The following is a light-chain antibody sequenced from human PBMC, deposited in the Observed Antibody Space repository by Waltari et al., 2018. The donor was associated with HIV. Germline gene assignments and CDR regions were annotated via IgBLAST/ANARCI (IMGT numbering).Light chain of an antibody. J-gene: IGKJ4*01. Sequence: DTVMNQSQNYVAVSLGERATSHCKTSQSGFYSSNNRSYLAWYQQKPGQPPKLLLYWASTLESGVPYRFSGSGSGTDFTLTISRLQAEDVAVFYCLQYYSSPLTFGRGTKVDI. CDR1: QSGFYSSNNRSY. V-gene: IGKV4-1*01. CDR3: LQYYSSPLT. CDR2: WAS.